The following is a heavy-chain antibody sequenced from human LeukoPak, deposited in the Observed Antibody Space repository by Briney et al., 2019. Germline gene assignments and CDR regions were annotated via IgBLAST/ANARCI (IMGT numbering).Heavy chain of an antibody. J-gene: IGHJ6*04. CDR1: GFTFDDYA. CDR3: ARGAYYYDSSGYFPEMDV. CDR2: ISWDGGST. D-gene: IGHD3-22*01. Sequence: GGSLRLSCAASGFTFDDYAMHWVRQAPGKGLEWVSLISWDGGSTYYADSVKGRFTISRDNSKNSLYLQMNSLRAEDTALYYCARGAYYYDSSGYFPEMDVWGKGTTVTVSS. V-gene: IGHV3-43D*03.